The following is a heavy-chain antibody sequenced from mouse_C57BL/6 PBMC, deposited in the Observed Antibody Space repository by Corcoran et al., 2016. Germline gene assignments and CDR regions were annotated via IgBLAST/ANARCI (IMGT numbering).Heavy chain of an antibody. Sequence: QIQSVQSGPDLQKPGETVKISCKASGYTFTTYGMSWVKQAPGKGLKWMGWINTYSGVPTYADDFKGRFAFSLETSASTAYLQINNLKNEDTATYFCATTVPFAYWGQGTLVTVSA. CDR3: ATTVPFAY. CDR1: GYTFTTYG. V-gene: IGHV9-3*01. CDR2: INTYSGVP. J-gene: IGHJ3*01. D-gene: IGHD1-1*01.